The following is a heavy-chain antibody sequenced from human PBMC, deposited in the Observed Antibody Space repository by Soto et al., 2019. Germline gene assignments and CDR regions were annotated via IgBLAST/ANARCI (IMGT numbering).Heavy chain of an antibody. D-gene: IGHD6-19*01. Sequence: ETLSRTCHVSSVTISEYSWSWVRQSPGKGLEWIGNYFDSGSTYYNPSLKSRVTISVDTSKNQFSLNLSSVTAADKAVYYCARLPTFRRVAVSYWGQGTLVTVYS. CDR2: YFDSGST. CDR3: ARLPTFRRVAVSY. J-gene: IGHJ4*02. V-gene: IGHV4-59*08. CDR1: SVTISEYS.